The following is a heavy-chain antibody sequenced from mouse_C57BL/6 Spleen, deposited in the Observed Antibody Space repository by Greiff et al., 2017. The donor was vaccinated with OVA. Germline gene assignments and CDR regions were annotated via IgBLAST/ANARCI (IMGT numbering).Heavy chain of an antibody. V-gene: IGHV1-72*01. CDR1: VYTFTSYW. CDR3: ARSGYYGSSPRAMDY. J-gene: IGHJ4*01. CDR2: IDPNSGGT. Sequence: VQLQQPGAELVKPGASVKLSCKASVYTFTSYWMHWVKQRPGRGLEWIGRIDPNSGGTKYNEKFKSKATLTVDKPSSTAYMQLSSLTSEDSAVYYCARSGYYGSSPRAMDYWGQGTSVTVSS. D-gene: IGHD1-1*01.